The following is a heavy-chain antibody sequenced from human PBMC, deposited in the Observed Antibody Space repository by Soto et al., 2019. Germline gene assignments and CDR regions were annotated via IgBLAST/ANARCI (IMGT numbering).Heavy chain of an antibody. J-gene: IGHJ4*02. CDR3: DFSYYASSGYHDY. D-gene: IGHD3-22*01. CDR2: IIPIFGTA. V-gene: IGHV1-69*13. Sequence: ASVKVSCKASGGTFSSYAISWVRQAPGQGLEWMGGIIPIFGTANYAQKFQGRVTITADESTSTAYMELSSLRSEDTAVYYCDFSYYASSGYHDYWGQGTLVTVSS. CDR1: GGTFSSYA.